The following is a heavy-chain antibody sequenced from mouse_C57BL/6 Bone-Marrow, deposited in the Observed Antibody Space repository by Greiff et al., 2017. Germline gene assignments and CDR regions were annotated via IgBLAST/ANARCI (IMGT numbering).Heavy chain of an antibody. J-gene: IGHJ2*01. Sequence: QVQLKQPGAELVKPGASVKMSCKASGYTFTSYWITWVKQRPGQGLEWIGDIYPGSGSTNYNEKFKSKATLTVDTSSSTAYMQLSSLTSEDSAVYYCARSDYSGSSFDYWGQGTTLTVSS. D-gene: IGHD1-1*01. CDR3: ARSDYSGSSFDY. CDR2: IYPGSGST. CDR1: GYTFTSYW. V-gene: IGHV1-55*01.